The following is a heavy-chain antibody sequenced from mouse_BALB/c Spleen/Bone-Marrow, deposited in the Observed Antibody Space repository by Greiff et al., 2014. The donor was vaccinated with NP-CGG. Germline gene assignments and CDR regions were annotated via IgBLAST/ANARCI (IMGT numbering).Heavy chain of an antibody. CDR3: NARYYYAMDY. J-gene: IGHJ4*01. Sequence: DVQLQESGAELVRSGASVKLSCTASGFNIKDYYMHWVKQRPEQGLEWIGWIDPENGDTEYAPKFQGKAAMTADISSNTAYLQLSSLTSEDTAVYYCNARYYYAMDYWGQGTSVTVSS. CDR1: GFNIKDYY. CDR2: IDPENGDT. V-gene: IGHV14-4*02.